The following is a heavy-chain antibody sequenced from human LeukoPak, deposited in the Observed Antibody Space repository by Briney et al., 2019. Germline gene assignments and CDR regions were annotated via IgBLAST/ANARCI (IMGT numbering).Heavy chain of an antibody. D-gene: IGHD6-13*01. CDR3: AKGFLAAAGTFDY. CDR2: ISYDGSNK. J-gene: IGHJ4*02. V-gene: IGHV3-30*18. Sequence: GRSLRLSCAASGFTFSSYGMHWVRQAPGKGQEWVAVISYDGSNKYYADSVKGRFTISRDNSKNTLYLQMNSLRAEDTAVYYCAKGFLAAAGTFDYWGQGTLVTVSS. CDR1: GFTFSSYG.